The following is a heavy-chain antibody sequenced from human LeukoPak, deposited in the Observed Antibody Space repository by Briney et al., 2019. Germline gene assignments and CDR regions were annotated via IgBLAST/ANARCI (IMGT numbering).Heavy chain of an antibody. V-gene: IGHV3-74*01. D-gene: IGHD3-10*01. J-gene: IGHJ6*04. CDR3: TRGLYYYGSGSHPVMDV. CDR1: GFTFSSYW. CDR2: IFRDGTNP. Sequence: GGSLRLSCEASGFTFSSYWMHWIRQTPGKGLVWVSRIFRDGTNPAYADSVKGRFTISRDNAKNTLYLQMNSLRVEDTAVYYCTRGLYYYGSGSHPVMDVWGKGTTVTISS.